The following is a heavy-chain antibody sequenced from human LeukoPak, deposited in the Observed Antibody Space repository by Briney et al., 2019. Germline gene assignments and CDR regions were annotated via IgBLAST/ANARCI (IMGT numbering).Heavy chain of an antibody. CDR1: GYTFTSYG. CDR2: INTYNGNT. J-gene: IGHJ4*02. CDR3: AAGEYSSSWYFY. D-gene: IGHD6-13*01. V-gene: IGHV1-18*01. Sequence: GASVKVSCKASGYTFTSYGISWVRQAPGQGLEWMGWINTYNGNTNYAQKFQGRVTMTTDTSTSTAYMELRSLRSDDTAVYYCAAGEYSSSWYFYWGQGTLVTVSS.